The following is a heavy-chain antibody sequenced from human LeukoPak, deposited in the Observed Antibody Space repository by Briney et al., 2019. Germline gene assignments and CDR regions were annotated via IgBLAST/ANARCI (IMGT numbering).Heavy chain of an antibody. CDR2: IKQDGSEK. CDR3: AKHDSSSYY. CDR1: GFTFSDYW. D-gene: IGHD3-22*01. Sequence: GGSLRLSCAASGFTFSDYWMSWVRQAPGKGLEWVANIKQDGSEKYYVDSVKGRFTISRDNAKNSLHLQMNTLRAEDTAVYYCAKHDSSSYYWGQGTLVTVSS. V-gene: IGHV3-7*01. J-gene: IGHJ4*02.